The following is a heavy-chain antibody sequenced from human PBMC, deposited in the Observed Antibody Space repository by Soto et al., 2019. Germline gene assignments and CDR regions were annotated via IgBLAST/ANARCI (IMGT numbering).Heavy chain of an antibody. CDR1: GGSISNDDW. D-gene: IGHD1-1*01. J-gene: IGHJ4*02. CDR3: ARDGRGRYNLGY. CDR2: IHHSGRT. V-gene: IGHV4-4*02. Sequence: QVQLQESGPGLVKPSGTLSLTCAVSGGSISNDDWWSWVRQAPGKGLEWIGEIHHSGRTHYNPSLKSQVSMSLDKSNTQVSLNVNSVTAADTAVYYCARDGRGRYNLGYWGQGTLVIVSS.